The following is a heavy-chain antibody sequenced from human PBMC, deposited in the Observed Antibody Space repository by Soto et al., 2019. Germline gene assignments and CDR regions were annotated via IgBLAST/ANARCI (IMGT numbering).Heavy chain of an antibody. V-gene: IGHV3-7*01. Sequence: PGGSLTLTCAASGFTFSSDGMSWGCQAQAQGQELVSNIKLDDSEKTNLDSVKGRFTISRDNAKNSLYLQMHSLGAEDTAVYYCARVTSTVTAGEAFDIWGQGTMVTVSS. CDR3: ARVTSTVTAGEAFDI. CDR1: GFTFSSDG. D-gene: IGHD4-17*01. J-gene: IGHJ3*02. CDR2: IKLDDSEK.